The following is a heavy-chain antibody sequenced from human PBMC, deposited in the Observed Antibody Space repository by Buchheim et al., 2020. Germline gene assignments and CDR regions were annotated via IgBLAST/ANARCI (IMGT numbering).Heavy chain of an antibody. CDR2: INYDGNT. V-gene: IGHV4-34*01. J-gene: IGHJ6*02. Sequence: QVQLQQWGTRLLKPSETLSLTCAVSGESFSGYFWTWIRQPPGKGLEWIGEINYDGNTNYNPSLKSRVSISVETTKKRFSLNLSSVSAADTAVYYCARTDYYGLGTRDVWGQGTT. D-gene: IGHD3-10*01. CDR1: GESFSGYF. CDR3: ARTDYYGLGTRDV.